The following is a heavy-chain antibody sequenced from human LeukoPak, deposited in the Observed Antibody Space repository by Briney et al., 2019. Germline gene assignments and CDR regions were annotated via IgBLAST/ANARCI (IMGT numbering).Heavy chain of an antibody. Sequence: SETLSLTCAVYGGSFSGYYWSWIRQPPGKGLEWSGEINHSGSTNYHPSLKRRATISVDTSKKQFSLKLSSVAAAATVGYCCTRRCSTTSCLDYWGEGTLVTVSP. D-gene: IGHD2-2*01. CDR2: INHSGST. CDR3: TRRCSTTSCLDY. V-gene: IGHV4-34*01. J-gene: IGHJ4*02. CDR1: GGSFSGYY.